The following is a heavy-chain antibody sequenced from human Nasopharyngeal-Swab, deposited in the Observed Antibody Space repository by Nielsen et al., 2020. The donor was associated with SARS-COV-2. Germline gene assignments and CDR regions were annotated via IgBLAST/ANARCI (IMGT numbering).Heavy chain of an antibody. D-gene: IGHD3-3*01. CDR1: GFTFSNYG. CDR3: ARDGLDYDFWSAYFMDV. CDR2: ISGSGGGT. J-gene: IGHJ6*02. V-gene: IGHV3-23*01. Sequence: GESLKISCEASGFTFSNYGMSWVRQAPGKGLEWVSSISGSGGGTQYADSVKGRFTISRDNAKNSLYLQMNSLRAEDTAVYYCARDGLDYDFWSAYFMDVWGQGTTVTASS.